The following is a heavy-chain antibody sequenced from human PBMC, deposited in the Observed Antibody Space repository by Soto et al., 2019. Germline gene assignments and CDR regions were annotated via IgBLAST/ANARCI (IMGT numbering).Heavy chain of an antibody. V-gene: IGHV1-18*01. D-gene: IGHD6-13*01. CDR2: ISAYNGNT. CDR3: AREVAAAGHFYYYYGMDA. J-gene: IGHJ6*02. CDR1: GYTFTSYG. Sequence: ASVKVSCKASGYTFTSYGISWVRQAPGQGLEWMGWISAYNGNTNYAQKLQGRVTMTTDTSTSTAYMELRSLRSDDTAVYYCAREVAAAGHFYYYYGMDAWGQGTTVTVSS.